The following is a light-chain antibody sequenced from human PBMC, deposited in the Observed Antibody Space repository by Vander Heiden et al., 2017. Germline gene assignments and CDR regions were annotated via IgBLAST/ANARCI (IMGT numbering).Light chain of an antibody. CDR1: NSDVGSYNL. Sequence: QSALTQPASVSGSPGQSIPISCTGTNSDVGSYNLVSWYQQHPGKAPELMIYEVSKRPSGVSNRFSGSKSGNTASLTISGLQAEDEADYYCCSYAGSSTFYVVFGGGTKLTVL. J-gene: IGLJ2*01. CDR2: EVS. CDR3: CSYAGSSTFYVV. V-gene: IGLV2-23*02.